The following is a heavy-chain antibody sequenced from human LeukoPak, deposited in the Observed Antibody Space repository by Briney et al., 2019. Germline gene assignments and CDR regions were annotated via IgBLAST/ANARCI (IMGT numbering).Heavy chain of an antibody. J-gene: IGHJ5*02. Sequence: KSSETLSLTCTVSGGSISSSSYYWGWIRQPPGKGLEWIGSIYYSGSTYYNPSLKSRVTISVDTSKNQFSLKLSSVTAADTAVYYCARELIAVAGWFDPWGQGTLVTVSS. CDR2: IYYSGST. V-gene: IGHV4-39*07. CDR3: ARELIAVAGWFDP. CDR1: GGSISSSSYY. D-gene: IGHD6-19*01.